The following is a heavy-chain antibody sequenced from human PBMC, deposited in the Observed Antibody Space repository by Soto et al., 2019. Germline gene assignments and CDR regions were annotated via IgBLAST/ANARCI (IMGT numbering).Heavy chain of an antibody. CDR1: GFTFDTYG. V-gene: IGHV3-30-3*01. J-gene: IGHJ6*02. Sequence: XESLGLSCVAPGFTFDTYGIHWVCQAPGKGLQWVALISYEGSNTYYADSVRGRFTISRDNSKNTLYLQMNTLRPEDTGLYYCARVTPGNNLYYFSGFDFWGQGTSVTVSS. D-gene: IGHD1-1*01. CDR2: ISYEGSNT. CDR3: ARVTPGNNLYYFSGFDF.